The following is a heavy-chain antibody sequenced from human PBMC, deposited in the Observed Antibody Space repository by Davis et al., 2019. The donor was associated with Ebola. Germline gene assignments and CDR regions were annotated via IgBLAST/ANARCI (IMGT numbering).Heavy chain of an antibody. CDR1: GFTFSSYA. V-gene: IGHV3-23*01. CDR2: ISGSGGST. J-gene: IGHJ6*03. Sequence: PGGSLRLSCAASGFTFSSYAMSWVRQAPGKGLEWVSAISGSGGSTYYADSVKGRFTISRDNSKNTLYLQMNSLRAEDTAMYYCAGGPLGSYYFYYYMDVWGKGTTVTVSS. D-gene: IGHD7-27*01. CDR3: AGGPLGSYYFYYYMDV.